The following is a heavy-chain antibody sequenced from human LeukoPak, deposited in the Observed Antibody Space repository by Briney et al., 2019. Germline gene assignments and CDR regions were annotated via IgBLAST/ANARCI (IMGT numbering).Heavy chain of an antibody. D-gene: IGHD3-10*01. V-gene: IGHV1-69*02. CDR1: GGTFSSYT. J-gene: IGHJ4*02. Sequence: SVKVSCKASGGTFSSYTISWVRQAPGQGLEWMGRIIPILGEPDYAQKFQGRVTITADMPTSTAYMELSSLRSEDTAVYYCARKGGLGTYGIFDYWGQGTLVTVSS. CDR2: IIPILGEP. CDR3: ARKGGLGTYGIFDY.